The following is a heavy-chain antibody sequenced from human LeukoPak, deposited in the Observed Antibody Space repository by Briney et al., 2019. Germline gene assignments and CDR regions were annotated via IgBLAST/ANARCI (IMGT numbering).Heavy chain of an antibody. CDR1: GFTLSDYI. CDR2: IRRGTNSYTT. D-gene: IGHD3-16*01. J-gene: IGHJ3*02. CDR3: SRDGGDSIYSAFDI. Sequence: GGSLRLSCGASGFTLSDYILDWVRQTPGKGLEWVARIRRGTNSYTTEYAASVKGRFIISRGDSQNSLYLHMNSLKTEDTAMYYCSRDGGDSIYSAFDIWGQGTMVTVSS. V-gene: IGHV3-72*01.